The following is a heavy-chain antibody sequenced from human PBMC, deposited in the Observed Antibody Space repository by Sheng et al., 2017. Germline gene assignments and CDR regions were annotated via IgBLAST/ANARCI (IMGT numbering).Heavy chain of an antibody. D-gene: IGHD2-2*02. CDR1: GGTFSSYA. J-gene: IGHJ3*02. V-gene: IGHV1-69*10. Sequence: QVQLVQSGAEVKKPGSSVKVSCKASGGTFSSYAISWVRQAPGQGLEWMGGIIPILGIANYAQKFQGRVTITADKSTSTAYMELSSLRSEDTAVYYCARVLGYCSSTSCYRGAFDIWGQGTMVTVSS. CDR2: IIPILGIA. CDR3: ARVLGYCSSTSCYRGAFDI.